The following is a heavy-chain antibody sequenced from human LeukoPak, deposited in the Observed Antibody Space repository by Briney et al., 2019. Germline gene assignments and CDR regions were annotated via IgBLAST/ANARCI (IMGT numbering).Heavy chain of an antibody. CDR2: IKNDGSET. Sequence: RGSLRLSCAVSGFNFRDHWMDWVRQAPGKGLEWVGHIKNDGSETYYLDSLKGRFSISRGNTNNALYLQMNSLRVEDTAVYYCVKNDGWFHLAQWGQGTLVTVSS. V-gene: IGHV3-7*03. CDR1: GFNFRDHW. J-gene: IGHJ4*02. D-gene: IGHD6-19*01. CDR3: VKNDGWFHLAQ.